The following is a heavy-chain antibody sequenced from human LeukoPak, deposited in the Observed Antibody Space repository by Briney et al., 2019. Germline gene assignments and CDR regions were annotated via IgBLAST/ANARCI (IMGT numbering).Heavy chain of an antibody. J-gene: IGHJ4*02. Sequence: ARSLRLSCAASGFTFSSYGIHWVRQAPGKGLEWVAVIWYDGTNKYYADSVKRRFTIPRDNHKHTLYLQMNSLSAEHTPVYYCPRQTVRGPDGLFDYWGQGTLVTVSS. CDR1: GFTFSSYG. V-gene: IGHV3-33*01. CDR2: IWYDGTNK. CDR3: PRQTVRGPDGLFDY. D-gene: IGHD3-10*01.